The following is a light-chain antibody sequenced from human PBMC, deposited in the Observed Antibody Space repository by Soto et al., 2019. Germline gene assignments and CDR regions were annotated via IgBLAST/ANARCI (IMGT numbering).Light chain of an antibody. V-gene: IGKV1-39*01. J-gene: IGKJ1*01. Sequence: DIQMTQSPSSLSASVEDRVIITCRASQSISNHLNWYQQKPGKAPKLLIFAASSLQSGVPSRFSGSRSGPDFTLTISSLQPEDFATYYCQQSYSIPQTFGQGTKVDIK. CDR1: QSISNH. CDR2: AAS. CDR3: QQSYSIPQT.